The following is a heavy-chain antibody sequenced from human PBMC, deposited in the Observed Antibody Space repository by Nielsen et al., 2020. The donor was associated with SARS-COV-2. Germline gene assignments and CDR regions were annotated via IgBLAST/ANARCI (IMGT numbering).Heavy chain of an antibody. Sequence: SETLSLTCAVSGDSVSSHDWWTWVRQSPGKGLEWIGELSHSGSTNYNPSLKSRVTLSMDKSKRQFSLRLTSVSAADTAVYFCARGNLVVVPSPVLGLGPFFYYFNLDVWGKGTTVIVSS. V-gene: IGHV4-4*02. CDR3: ARGNLVVVPSPVLGLGPFFYYFNLDV. J-gene: IGHJ6*03. D-gene: IGHD2-21*01. CDR2: LSHSGST. CDR1: GDSVSSHDW.